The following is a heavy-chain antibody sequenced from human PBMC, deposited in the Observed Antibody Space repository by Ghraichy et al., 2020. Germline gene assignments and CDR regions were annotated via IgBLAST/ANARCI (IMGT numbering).Heavy chain of an antibody. D-gene: IGHD4-17*01. J-gene: IGHJ6*02. CDR1: GYTFTSYG. Sequence: ASVKVSCKASGYTFTSYGISWVRQAPGQGLEWMGWISAYNGNTNYAQKLQGRVTMTTDTSTSTAYMELRSLRSDDTAVYYCAREHAKDYGDYYYYGMDVWGQGTTVTVSS. V-gene: IGHV1-18*01. CDR3: AREHAKDYGDYYYYGMDV. CDR2: ISAYNGNT.